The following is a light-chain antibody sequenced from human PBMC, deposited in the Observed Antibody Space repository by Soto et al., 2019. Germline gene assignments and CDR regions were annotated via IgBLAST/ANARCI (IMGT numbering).Light chain of an antibody. CDR2: GAS. CDR3: QQYGRSVWT. V-gene: IGKV3-20*01. CDR1: QSIDSTY. J-gene: IGKJ1*01. Sequence: EIVLTQSPGTLSLSPGERATLSCRASQSIDSTYLAWYQQKPGQAPRLLIYGASSRATGIPDRFSGSGSGADFTLTISRLEPEDFAVYYWQQYGRSVWTFGQGTKVEIK.